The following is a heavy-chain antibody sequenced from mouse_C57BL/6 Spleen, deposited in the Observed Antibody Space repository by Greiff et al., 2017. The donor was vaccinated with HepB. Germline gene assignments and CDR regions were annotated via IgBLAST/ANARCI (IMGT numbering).Heavy chain of an antibody. V-gene: IGHV1-18*01. CDR1: GYTFTDYN. CDR3: ARYRYFDV. CDR2: INPNNGGA. J-gene: IGHJ1*03. Sequence: EVQRVESGPELVKPGASVKIPCKASGYTFTDYNMDWVKQSHGKSLEWIGDINPNNGGAIYNQKFKGKATLTVDKSSSTAYMELRSLTSEDTAVYYCARYRYFDVWGTGTTVTVSS.